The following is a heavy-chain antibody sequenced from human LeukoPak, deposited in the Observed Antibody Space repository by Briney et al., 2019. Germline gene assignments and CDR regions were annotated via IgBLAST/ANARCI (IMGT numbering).Heavy chain of an antibody. CDR3: AKRGVVIRVILVGFHKEAYYFDS. D-gene: IGHD3-22*01. Sequence: GGSLRLSCAVAGITLSNYGMSWVRQAPGKGLEWVAGISGSGGGPNYADSVKGRFTISIDNPRNTLYLQMNSLRAEETAVYFCAKRGVVIRVILVGFHKEAYYFDSWGQGALVTVSS. J-gene: IGHJ4*02. CDR1: GITLSNYG. CDR2: ISGSGGGP. V-gene: IGHV3-23*01.